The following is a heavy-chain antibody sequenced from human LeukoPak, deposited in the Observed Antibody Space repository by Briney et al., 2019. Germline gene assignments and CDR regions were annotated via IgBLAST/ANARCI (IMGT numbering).Heavy chain of an antibody. CDR3: SGGGSGWYSNY. J-gene: IGHJ4*02. D-gene: IGHD6-19*01. CDR1: GFTFSSYG. CDR2: ISYDGSNK. V-gene: IGHV3-30*03. Sequence: GGSLRLSCAASGFTFSSYGMHWVRQAPGKGLEWVAVISYDGSNKYYADSVKGRFTISRDNSKNTLYLQMNNLRAEDTAVYYCSGGGSGWYSNYWGQGTLVTVSS.